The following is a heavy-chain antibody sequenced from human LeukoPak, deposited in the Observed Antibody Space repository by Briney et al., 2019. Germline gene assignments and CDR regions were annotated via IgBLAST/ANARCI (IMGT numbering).Heavy chain of an antibody. CDR2: INTNTGNP. D-gene: IGHD6-13*01. Sequence: ASVKVSCKASGYTFTSYAMNWVRQAPGQGLEWMGWINTNTGNPTYAQGFTGRFVFSLDTSVSTAYLQISSLKAEDTAVYYCASSYIAAVGSALSYGMGVWGKGTTVTVS. CDR3: ASSYIAAVGSALSYGMGV. V-gene: IGHV7-4-1*02. CDR1: GYTFTSYA. J-gene: IGHJ6*04.